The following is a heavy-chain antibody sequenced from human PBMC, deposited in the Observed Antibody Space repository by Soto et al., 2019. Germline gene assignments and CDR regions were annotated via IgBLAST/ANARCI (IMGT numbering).Heavy chain of an antibody. CDR2: IYDSGST. J-gene: IGHJ3*02. CDR1: GSSFTHFY. CDR3: AASYYAILTGHFAFDM. Sequence: SDTLSLTSNVSGSSFTHFYGSCIRQSPGKGLEWLGYIYDSGSTSYNPSLKSRVTMSMDTSKTQFSLNLSSVTAADTAVYFCAASYYAILTGHFAFDMWGHGTMVT. D-gene: IGHD3-9*01. V-gene: IGHV4-59*01.